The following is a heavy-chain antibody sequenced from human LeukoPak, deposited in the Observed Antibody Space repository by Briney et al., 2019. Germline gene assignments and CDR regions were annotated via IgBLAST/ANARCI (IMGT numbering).Heavy chain of an antibody. J-gene: IGHJ4*02. CDR2: ISYDGSKK. D-gene: IGHD6-13*01. CDR3: AKDISPGIAAAGAFDY. V-gene: IGHV3-30*02. CDR1: GFTFSSYA. Sequence: PGGSLRLSCAASGFTFSSYAMHWVRQAPGKGLEWVAFISYDGSKKYYSDSVRGRFTISRDNAKNSLYLQMNSLRAEDTALYYCAKDISPGIAAAGAFDYWGQGTLVTVSS.